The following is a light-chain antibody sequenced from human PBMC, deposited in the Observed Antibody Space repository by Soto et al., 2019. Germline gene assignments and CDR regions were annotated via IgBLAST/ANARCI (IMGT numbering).Light chain of an antibody. Sequence: EIVLTQSPATLSLSPGEGATLSCRASQSISNFLAWYQQKPGQAPRLLISDASNRATGIPARFSGSGSGTDFTLTISSLEPEDFAVYYCQQRGTWPLTFGGGTKVEIK. J-gene: IGKJ4*01. CDR3: QQRGTWPLT. V-gene: IGKV3-11*01. CDR1: QSISNF. CDR2: DAS.